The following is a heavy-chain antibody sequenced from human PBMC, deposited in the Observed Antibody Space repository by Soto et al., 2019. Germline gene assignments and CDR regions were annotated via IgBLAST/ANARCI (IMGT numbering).Heavy chain of an antibody. V-gene: IGHV1-18*04. J-gene: IGHJ5*02. D-gene: IGHD2-2*02. CDR1: GYTFTSYG. CDR3: ARTGDCSSTSCYTGGWFDP. Sequence: ASVKVSCKASGYTFTSYGMSWVRQAPGQGLEWMGWISAYNGNTKYAQKLQGRVTMTTDTSTGTAYMELRSLRSDDTAVYYCARTGDCSSTSCYTGGWFDPWGQGTLVTVSS. CDR2: ISAYNGNT.